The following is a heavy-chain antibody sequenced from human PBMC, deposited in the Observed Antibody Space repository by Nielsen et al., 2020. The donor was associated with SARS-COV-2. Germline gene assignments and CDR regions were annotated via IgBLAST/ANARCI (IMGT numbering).Heavy chain of an antibody. CDR2: ITNTGAE. J-gene: IGHJ3*02. CDR3: AKAPHSLLWFGELCAFDI. D-gene: IGHD3-10*01. CDR1: GFTFSDHY. V-gene: IGHV3-11*04. Sequence: GESLKISCAASGFTFSDHYMTWIRQTPGKGLEWISYITNTGAEYYADSVKGRFTISRDNAQSSLYLLMNNLRTEDTAVYYCAKAPHSLLWFGELCAFDIWGQGTMVTVSS.